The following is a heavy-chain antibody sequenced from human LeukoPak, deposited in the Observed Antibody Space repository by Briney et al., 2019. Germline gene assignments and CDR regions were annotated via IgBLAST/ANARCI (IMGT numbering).Heavy chain of an antibody. Sequence: SETLSLTCTVSGGSISSDDYYWSWIRQPPGKGLEWIGYIYYSGSTYYNPSLKSRVTISVDTSKNQFSLKLSSVTAADTAVYYCARTLWFGEPTSGKWFDPWGQGTLVTVSS. V-gene: IGHV4-30-4*01. D-gene: IGHD3-10*01. CDR3: ARTLWFGEPTSGKWFDP. CDR1: GGSISSDDYY. CDR2: IYYSGST. J-gene: IGHJ5*02.